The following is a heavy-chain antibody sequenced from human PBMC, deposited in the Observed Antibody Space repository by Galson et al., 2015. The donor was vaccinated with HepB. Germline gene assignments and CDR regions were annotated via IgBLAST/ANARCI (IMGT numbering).Heavy chain of an antibody. CDR2: IWYDGSNK. D-gene: IGHD6-19*01. Sequence: SLRLSCAASGFTFSSYGMHWVRQAPGKGLEWVAVIWYDGSNKYYADSVKGRFTISRDNSKNTPYLQMNSLRAEDTAVYYCARLQWLPPDNYYYGMDVWGQGTTVTVSS. J-gene: IGHJ6*02. CDR3: ARLQWLPPDNYYYGMDV. CDR1: GFTFSSYG. V-gene: IGHV3-33*08.